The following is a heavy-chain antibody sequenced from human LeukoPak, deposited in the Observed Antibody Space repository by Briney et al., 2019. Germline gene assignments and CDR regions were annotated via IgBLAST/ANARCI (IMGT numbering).Heavy chain of an antibody. CDR3: ARVEYSSSRYPNYYYYYYMDV. Sequence: PSETLSLTCTVSGGSISSHYWSWIRQPPGKGLEWIGYIYYSGSTNYNPSLKSRVTISVDTSKNQFSLKLSSVTAADTAVYYCARVEYSSSRYPNYYYYYYMDVWGKGTTVTVSS. V-gene: IGHV4-59*11. D-gene: IGHD6-13*01. CDR1: GGSISSHY. J-gene: IGHJ6*03. CDR2: IYYSGST.